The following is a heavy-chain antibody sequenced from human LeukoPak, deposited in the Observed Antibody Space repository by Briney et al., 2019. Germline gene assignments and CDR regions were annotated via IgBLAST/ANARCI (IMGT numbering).Heavy chain of an antibody. Sequence: GGSLRLSCSASRFTFSSYTMNWVRQAPGKGLEWVSSISSSSSYIYYADSVKGRFTISRDNAKNSLYLQMNSLRAEDTAVYYCARGGTIGSYAFDYWGQGTLVTVSS. CDR2: ISSSSSYI. CDR1: RFTFSSYT. V-gene: IGHV3-21*01. J-gene: IGHJ4*02. CDR3: ARGGTIGSYAFDY. D-gene: IGHD1-26*01.